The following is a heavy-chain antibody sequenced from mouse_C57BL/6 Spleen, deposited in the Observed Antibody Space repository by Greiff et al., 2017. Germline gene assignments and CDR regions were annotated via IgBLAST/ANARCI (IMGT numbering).Heavy chain of an antibody. CDR1: GYTFTSYW. D-gene: IGHD1-1*01. CDR3: AGGLFDYGSSYDY. CDR2: IDPSDSYT. V-gene: IGHV1-50*01. Sequence: QVQLKQSGAELVKPGASVKLSCKASGYTFTSYWMQWVKQRPGQGLEWIGEIDPSDSYTNYNQKFKGKATLTVDTSSSTAYMQLSSLTSEDSAVYYCAGGLFDYGSSYDYWGQGTTLTVSS. J-gene: IGHJ2*01.